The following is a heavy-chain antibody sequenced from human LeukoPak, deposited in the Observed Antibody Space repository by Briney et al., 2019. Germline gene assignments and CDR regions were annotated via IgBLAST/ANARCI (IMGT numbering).Heavy chain of an antibody. Sequence: GGSLRLPCAASGFTFSSYGMHWVRQAPGKGLEWVAVIWYDGSNKYYADSVKGRFTISRDNSKNTLYLQMNSLRAEDTAVYYCARDPGYSYGWRDDAFDIWGQGTMVTVSS. D-gene: IGHD5-18*01. CDR1: GFTFSSYG. J-gene: IGHJ3*02. V-gene: IGHV3-33*01. CDR2: IWYDGSNK. CDR3: ARDPGYSYGWRDDAFDI.